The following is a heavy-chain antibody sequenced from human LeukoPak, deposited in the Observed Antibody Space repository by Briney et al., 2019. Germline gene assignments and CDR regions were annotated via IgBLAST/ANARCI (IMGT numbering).Heavy chain of an antibody. CDR3: ARGPSYYDFWSGYYTGYYYYYMDV. J-gene: IGHJ6*03. CDR1: GYTFTCYY. Sequence: ASVKVSCKASGYTFTCYYMHWVRQAPGQGLEWMGWINPNSGNTGYARKFQGRVTITRNTSISTAYMELSRLRSEDTAVYYCARGPSYYDFWSGYYTGYYYYYMDVWGKGTTVTVSS. V-gene: IGHV1-8*03. D-gene: IGHD3-3*01. CDR2: INPNSGNT.